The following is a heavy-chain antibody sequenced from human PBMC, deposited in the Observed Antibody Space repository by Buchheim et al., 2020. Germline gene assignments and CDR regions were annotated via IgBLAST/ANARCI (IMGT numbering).Heavy chain of an antibody. Sequence: EVQLVESGGGLVKPGGSLRLSCAASGFPFSSYSMNWVRQAPGKGLEWVSSISSSSSYIHYADSVKGLFTISRDNAKNSLYLQMNSLRAEDTAVYYCARETYYYDTSGYYHYYFDYWGQGTL. CDR3: ARETYYYDTSGYYHYYFDY. D-gene: IGHD3-22*01. J-gene: IGHJ4*02. V-gene: IGHV3-21*01. CDR1: GFPFSSYS. CDR2: ISSSSSYI.